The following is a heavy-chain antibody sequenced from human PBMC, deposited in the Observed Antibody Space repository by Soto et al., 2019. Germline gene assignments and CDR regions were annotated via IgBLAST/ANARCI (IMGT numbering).Heavy chain of an antibody. V-gene: IGHV5-51*01. CDR3: ATVTRGFSDH. J-gene: IGHJ5*02. CDR1: GYSFTTYW. CDR2: VFPGDSES. Sequence: PGESLKISCKTSGYSFTTYWIAWVRQKAGEGPEWMGMVFPGDSESRYSPAFQGQVTISADKSLTTAYLQWSSLKASDTAMYYCATVTRGFSDHWGQGTLVTVSS. D-gene: IGHD5-12*01.